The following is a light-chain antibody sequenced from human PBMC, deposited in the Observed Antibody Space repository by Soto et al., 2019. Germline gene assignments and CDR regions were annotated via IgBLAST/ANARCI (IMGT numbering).Light chain of an antibody. CDR2: DAS. CDR1: QSVSTY. CDR3: QKYNSAPWT. J-gene: IGKJ1*01. Sequence: EIVLTQSPATLSLSPGERATLSCRASQSVSTYLAWYQQRPGQAPRLLIYDASYRATDIPPRFSGSGSGTYFTLTISSLQPEDVATYYCQKYNSAPWTFGQGTKVDIK. V-gene: IGKV3-11*01.